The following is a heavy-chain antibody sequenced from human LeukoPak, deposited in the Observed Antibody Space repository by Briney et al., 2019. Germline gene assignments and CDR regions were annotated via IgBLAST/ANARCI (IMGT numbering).Heavy chain of an antibody. CDR2: IYYTGTT. V-gene: IGHV4-59*11. Sequence: PSETLSLTCTVSGVSINSHYWNWIRQPPGQGLEWIGHIYYTGTTNYNPSLKSRVTISVDRSMNHFSLKLKSVTNADTAVYYCARAGPWQIDPWGQGILVTVSS. CDR3: ARAGPWQIDP. J-gene: IGHJ5*02. CDR1: GVSINSHY. D-gene: IGHD3-10*01.